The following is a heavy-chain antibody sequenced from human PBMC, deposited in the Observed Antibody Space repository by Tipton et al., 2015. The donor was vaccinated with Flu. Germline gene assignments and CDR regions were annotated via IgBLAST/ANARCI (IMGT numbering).Heavy chain of an antibody. V-gene: IGHV4-31*02. CDR3: ARDTTPNDYGDTGFDY. D-gene: IGHD4-17*01. CDR2: IYYSGST. J-gene: IGHJ4*02. CDR1: GGSISSGGYY. Sequence: LSCTVSGGSISSGGYYWSWIRQHPGKGLEWIGYIYYSGSTYYNPSLKSRVTISVDTSKNQFSLKLSSVTAADTAVYYCARDTTPNDYGDTGFDYWGQGTLVTVSS.